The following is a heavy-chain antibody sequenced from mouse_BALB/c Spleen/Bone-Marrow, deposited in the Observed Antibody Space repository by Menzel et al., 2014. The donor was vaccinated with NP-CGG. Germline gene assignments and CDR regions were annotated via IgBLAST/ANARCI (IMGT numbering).Heavy chain of an antibody. D-gene: IGHD2-3*01. CDR1: GFDFSRYW. J-gene: IGHJ3*01. Sequence: EGKLVESGGGLVQPGGSLKLSCAASGFDFSRYWMGWVRQAPGKGLGWIGEINPDSTTINYTPSLKYKFIISRDNAKNTLFLQMSNVRSEDTALYYCARLGYYGGFAYWGQGTLVTVSA. CDR3: ARLGYYGGFAY. CDR2: INPDSTTI. V-gene: IGHV4-1*02.